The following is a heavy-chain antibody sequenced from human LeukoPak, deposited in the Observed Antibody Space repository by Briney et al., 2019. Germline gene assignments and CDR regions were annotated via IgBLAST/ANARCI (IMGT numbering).Heavy chain of an antibody. CDR3: ARGGSGYYGSGCYYRS. CDR1: GYSFTSYW. V-gene: IGHV5-51*01. J-gene: IGHJ4*02. CDR2: IYPGDSDT. Sequence: GESLKISCKGSGYSFTSYWIAWVRQMPGKGLEWMGIIYPGDSDTRYSPSFQGQVTISADKSISTAYLQWSSLKASDSAMYYCARGGSGYYGSGCYYRSWGQGTLVTVSS. D-gene: IGHD3-10*01.